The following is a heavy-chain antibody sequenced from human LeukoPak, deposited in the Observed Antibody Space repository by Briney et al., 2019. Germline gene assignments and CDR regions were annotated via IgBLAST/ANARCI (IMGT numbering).Heavy chain of an antibody. CDR2: IEPGDSFT. D-gene: IGHD2-8*02. Sequence: GESLKISCKGSGYSFSSYWISWVRQMPGKGLEWMGRIEPGDSFTKYRPSLEGRVTISADKSLSTVYLQWSSLKASDTAIYYCARDGGGVSSWVSHWGQGTLVTVSS. J-gene: IGHJ4*02. CDR1: GYSFSSYW. V-gene: IGHV5-10-1*01. CDR3: ARDGGGVSSWVSH.